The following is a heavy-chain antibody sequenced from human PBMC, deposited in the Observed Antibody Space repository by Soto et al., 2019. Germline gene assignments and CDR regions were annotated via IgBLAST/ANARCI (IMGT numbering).Heavy chain of an antibody. V-gene: IGHV1-69*17. CDR2: IIPVFGLV. CDR1: GGTPSNSA. J-gene: IGHJ6*02. Sequence: QVHLLLQSGAEVKKPGSSVKVSCKASGGTPSNSAISWVRQAPGQGLEWMGGIIPVFGLVKYAQNFQGRVTITGDKFRNTPYRGRSSLSPEDRVWYSGAGGPIVGVGSRVYYGMAFWGQGSTVTVSS. D-gene: IGHD3-22*01. CDR3: AGGPIVGVGSRVYYGMAF.